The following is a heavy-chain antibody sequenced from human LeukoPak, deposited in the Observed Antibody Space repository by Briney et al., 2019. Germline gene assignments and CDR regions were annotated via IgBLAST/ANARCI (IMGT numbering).Heavy chain of an antibody. CDR2: ISTSSSYI. CDR3: ARDSEGVTGTTSWFDP. V-gene: IGHV3-21*01. J-gene: IGHJ5*02. Sequence: GGSLRLSCAASGFTFSSYSMNWVRQAPGKGLEWVSSISTSSSYIYYADSVKGRFTISRDNARNSLYLQMNSLRAEDTAVYYCARDSEGVTGTTSWFDPWGQGTLVTVSS. D-gene: IGHD1-7*01. CDR1: GFTFSSYS.